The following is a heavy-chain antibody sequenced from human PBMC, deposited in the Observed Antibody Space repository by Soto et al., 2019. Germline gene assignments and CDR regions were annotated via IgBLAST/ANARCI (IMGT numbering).Heavy chain of an antibody. V-gene: IGHV1-69*13. CDR2: IIPIFGTA. CDR3: ARRDYYCSGSLGRGMDV. D-gene: IGHD3-10*01. Sequence: SVKVSCKASGGTFSSYAISWVRQAPGQGLEWMGGIIPIFGTANYAQKFQGRVTITADESTSTAYMELSSLRSEDTAVYYCARRDYYCSGSLGRGMDVWGQGTTVTVSS. J-gene: IGHJ6*02. CDR1: GGTFSSYA.